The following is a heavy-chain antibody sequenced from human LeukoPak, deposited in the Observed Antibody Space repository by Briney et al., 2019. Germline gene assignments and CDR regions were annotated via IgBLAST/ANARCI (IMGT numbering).Heavy chain of an antibody. J-gene: IGHJ4*02. CDR3: ARSHKTTVVTGFQWNSYYFDY. D-gene: IGHD4-23*01. CDR1: GGTFSSYA. V-gene: IGHV1-69*04. Sequence: ASVKVSCKASGGTFSSYAISWVRQAPGQGLEWMGRIIPILGIANYAQKFQGRVTITADKSTSTAYMELNSLGAEDTAVYYCARSHKTTVVTGFQWNSYYFDYWGQGTLVTVSS. CDR2: IIPILGIA.